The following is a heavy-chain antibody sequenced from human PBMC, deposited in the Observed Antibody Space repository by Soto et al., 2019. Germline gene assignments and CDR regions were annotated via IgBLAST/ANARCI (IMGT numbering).Heavy chain of an antibody. D-gene: IGHD2-21*01. J-gene: IGHJ4*02. CDR1: GYTFTSYG. CDR3: ARGPEVMDS. V-gene: IGHV1-18*01. CDR2: ISAYNGNT. Sequence: QVKLVQSGAEVKKPGASVKVSCKASGYTFTSYGISWVRQAPGQELEWMGWISAYNGNTNYAQKLQGRVTMTTDTSTSPADLAMRSLSSDDTAVYYCARGPEVMDSGGQGTLVTVSS.